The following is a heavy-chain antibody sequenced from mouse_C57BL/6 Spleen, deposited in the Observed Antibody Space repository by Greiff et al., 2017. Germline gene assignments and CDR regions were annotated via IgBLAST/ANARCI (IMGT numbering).Heavy chain of an antibody. Sequence: VQLQQPGAELVKPGASVKLSCKASGYTFTSYWMHWVKQRPGRGLEWIGRIAPNSGGTKYNEKFKSKATLTVDKPSSTAYMQLSSLTSEDSAVDYCARGGPYYYGSWARDYWGQGTSVTVSS. V-gene: IGHV1-72*01. CDR1: GYTFTSYW. CDR2: IAPNSGGT. D-gene: IGHD1-1*01. J-gene: IGHJ4*01. CDR3: ARGGPYYYGSWARDY.